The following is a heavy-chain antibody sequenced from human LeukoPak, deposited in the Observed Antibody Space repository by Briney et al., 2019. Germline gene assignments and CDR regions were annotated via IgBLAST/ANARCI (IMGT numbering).Heavy chain of an antibody. CDR3: ARQTGSGLFILP. CDR2: IYYSGNT. CDR1: GVSISSSNSY. Sequence: SETLSLTCTVSGVSISSSNSYCGWIRQPPGKGLEWIGSIYYSGNTYCNASLKSQVSISIDTSKNQFSLRLTSVTAADTAVYYCARQTGSGLFILPGGQGTLVTVSS. V-gene: IGHV4-39*01. J-gene: IGHJ4*02. D-gene: IGHD3/OR15-3a*01.